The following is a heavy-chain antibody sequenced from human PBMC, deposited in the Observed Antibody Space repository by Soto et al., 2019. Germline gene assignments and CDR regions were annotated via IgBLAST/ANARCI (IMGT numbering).Heavy chain of an antibody. Sequence: GGSLRLSCAASGFDFYYYNMNWVRQAPGRGLEWVSSISGTGIDIHFADSVKGRFVISRDXAKTSLYLQMNSLRPEDTAVYYFPREIGVNYTDDYLDCWGHGTLVTVSS. V-gene: IGHV3-21*01. CDR2: ISGTGIDI. J-gene: IGHJ4*01. D-gene: IGHD3-10*01. CDR3: PREIGVNYTDDYLDC. CDR1: GFDFYYYN.